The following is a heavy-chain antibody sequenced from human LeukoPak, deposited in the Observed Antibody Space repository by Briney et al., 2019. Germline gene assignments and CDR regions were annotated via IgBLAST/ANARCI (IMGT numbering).Heavy chain of an antibody. J-gene: IGHJ4*02. CDR3: AKSGGGISARRNFDY. D-gene: IGHD6-6*01. Sequence: GGSLRLSCAASGFTFSSYAMNWVRQAPGKGLEWVSVIYSGGSTYYADSVKGRFTISRDNSKNTLYLQMNSLRAEDTAVYYCAKSGGGISARRNFDYWGQGTLVTVSS. CDR2: IYSGGST. V-gene: IGHV3-23*03. CDR1: GFTFSSYA.